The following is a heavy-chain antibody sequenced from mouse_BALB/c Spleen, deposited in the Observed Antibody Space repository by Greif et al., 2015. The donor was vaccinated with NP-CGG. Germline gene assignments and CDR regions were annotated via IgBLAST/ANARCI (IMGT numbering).Heavy chain of an antibody. CDR1: GFTFSSFG. CDR2: ISSGSSTI. D-gene: IGHD2-4*01. V-gene: IGHV5-17*02. J-gene: IGHJ2*01. Sequence: EVKLMESGGGLVQPGGSRKLSCAASGFTFSSFGMHWVRQAPEKGLEWVAYISSGSSTIYYADTVKGRFTISRDNLKNTLFLQMTSLRSEDTAMYYCARYDYYFDHWGQGTTLTVSS. CDR3: ARYDYYFDH.